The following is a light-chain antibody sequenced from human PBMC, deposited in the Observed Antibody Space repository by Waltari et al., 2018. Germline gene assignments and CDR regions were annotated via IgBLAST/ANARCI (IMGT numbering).Light chain of an antibody. CDR2: KAS. V-gene: IGKV1-5*03. CDR1: QRITSW. Sequence: DIQMTQSPSTLSASVGDRVTITCRASQRITSWLAWYQQIPGKPPKLLIYKASTLERGVPSRFSGSGSGTEFTLTISSLQPDDFATSYCQQYNSYPWTFGHGTKVELK. J-gene: IGKJ1*01. CDR3: QQYNSYPWT.